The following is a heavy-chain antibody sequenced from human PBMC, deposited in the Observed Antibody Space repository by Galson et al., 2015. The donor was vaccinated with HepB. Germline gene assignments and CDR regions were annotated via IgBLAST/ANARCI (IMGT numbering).Heavy chain of an antibody. CDR3: ASRKWDLPQPTTSDAFDI. J-gene: IGHJ3*02. D-gene: IGHD1-26*01. V-gene: IGHV1-69*13. CDR2: IIPIFGTA. CDR1: GGTFSSYA. Sequence: SVKVSCKASGGTFSSYAISWVRQAPGQGLEWMGGIIPIFGTANYAQKFQGRVTITADESTSTAYMELSSLRSEDTAVYYCASRKWDLPQPTTSDAFDICGQGTMVTVSS.